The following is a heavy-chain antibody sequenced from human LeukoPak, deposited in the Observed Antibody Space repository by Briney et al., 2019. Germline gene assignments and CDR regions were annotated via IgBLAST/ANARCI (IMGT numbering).Heavy chain of an antibody. CDR3: ARTYLYCSSTSCPQDYYYMDV. J-gene: IGHJ6*03. Sequence: GASVKVSCKASGYTFTSYDINWVRQATGQGLEWMGWMNPNSGNTGYAQKFQGRVTITRNTSISTAYMELSSLRSEDTAVYYCARTYLYCSSTSCPQDYYYMDVWGKGTTVTVSS. CDR1: GYTFTSYD. V-gene: IGHV1-8*03. CDR2: MNPNSGNT. D-gene: IGHD2-2*01.